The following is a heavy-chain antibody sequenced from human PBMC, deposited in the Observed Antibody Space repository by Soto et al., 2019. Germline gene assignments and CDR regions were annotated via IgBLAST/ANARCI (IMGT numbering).Heavy chain of an antibody. D-gene: IGHD2-21*02. V-gene: IGHV4-39*01. J-gene: IGHJ4*01. CDR2: IYYSGST. Sequence: PSETLSLTCTVSGDSISSSTYYWGWIRQPPGKGLEWIGSIYYSGSTYYNPSLKSRVTISVDTSKNQFSLKLSSVTATDTAVYYCARQTLSEVTEPDYWGQGTLVTVSS. CDR1: GDSISSSTYY. CDR3: ARQTLSEVTEPDY.